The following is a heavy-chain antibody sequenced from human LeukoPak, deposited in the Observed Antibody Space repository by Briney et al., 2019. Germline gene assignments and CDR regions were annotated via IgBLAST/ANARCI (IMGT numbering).Heavy chain of an antibody. Sequence: SETLSLTCTVSGGSISSSSYYWGWIRQPPGKGLEWIGSIYYSGSTYYNPSLKSRVTISVDTSKNQFSLKLSSVTAADTAVYYCARHTRYFDWLSKQDWYFDLWGRGTLVTVSS. V-gene: IGHV4-39*01. CDR1: GGSISSSSYY. CDR2: IYYSGST. D-gene: IGHD3-9*01. CDR3: ARHTRYFDWLSKQDWYFDL. J-gene: IGHJ2*01.